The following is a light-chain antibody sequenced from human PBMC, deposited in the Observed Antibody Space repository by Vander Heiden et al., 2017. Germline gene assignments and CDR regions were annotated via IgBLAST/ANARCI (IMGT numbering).Light chain of an antibody. Sequence: EIVLTQSPATLSLSPGERATLSCRASQSVSSYLAWYQQKPGQAPRLLIYDASNRATGIPARFSGSGYGTDFTLTISSLEPEDFAVYYCQQRSYWPPSTFGHGTKVDIK. J-gene: IGKJ3*01. CDR2: DAS. CDR1: QSVSSY. CDR3: QQRSYWPPST. V-gene: IGKV3-11*01.